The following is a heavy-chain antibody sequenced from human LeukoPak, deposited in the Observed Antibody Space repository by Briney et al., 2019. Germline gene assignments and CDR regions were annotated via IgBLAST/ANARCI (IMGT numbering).Heavy chain of an antibody. Sequence: SETLSLTCTASGGSISSYYWSWIRQPAGKGLEWIGRIYTSGTNYNPSLKSRVTMSVDTYKNQFSLKLNSVTAADTAVYYCAREYGDYFYSYYYMDVWGKGTTVTVSS. D-gene: IGHD4-17*01. CDR1: GGSISSYY. CDR3: AREYGDYFYSYYYMDV. CDR2: IYTSGT. V-gene: IGHV4-4*07. J-gene: IGHJ6*03.